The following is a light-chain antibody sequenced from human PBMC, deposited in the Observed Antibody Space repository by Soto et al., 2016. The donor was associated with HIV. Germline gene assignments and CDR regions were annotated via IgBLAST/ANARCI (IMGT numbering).Light chain of an antibody. Sequence: DIQMTQSPSTLPAFVGDRVTITCRAGQSISKWLTWYQVKPGKAPKILIYKASSLQSGVPSRFGGSGSGTQFTLTISSLQPDDSATYYCQQYNSFPWTFGQWTKVEI. V-gene: IGKV1-5*03. CDR1: QSISKW. CDR2: KAS. J-gene: IGKJ1*01. CDR3: QQYNSFPWT.